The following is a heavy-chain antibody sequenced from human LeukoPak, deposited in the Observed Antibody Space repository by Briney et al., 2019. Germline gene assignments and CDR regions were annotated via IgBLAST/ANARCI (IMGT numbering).Heavy chain of an antibody. D-gene: IGHD6-6*01. J-gene: IGHJ2*01. V-gene: IGHV3-23*01. CDR3: AKYRGFTSSSVRYFDL. CDR2: ISGSGGNT. CDR1: GFTFSTYA. Sequence: HAGGSLRLSCAASGFTFSTYAMSWVRQAPGKGLEWVSGISGSGGNTYYADSVKGRFTISRDNSKNTLYLQMNSLRAEDTAVYYRAKYRGFTSSSVRYFDLWGRGTLITVSS.